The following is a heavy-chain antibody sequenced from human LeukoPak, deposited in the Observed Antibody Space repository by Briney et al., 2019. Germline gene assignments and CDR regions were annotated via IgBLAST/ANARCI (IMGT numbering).Heavy chain of an antibody. CDR2: ISGSGGST. Sequence: PGGSLRLSCAASGFTFSSYAMSWVRQAPGKGLEWVPAISGSGGSTYYADSVKGRFTISRDNSKNTLYLQMNSLRAEDTAVYYCAKSTAWTVTTHFDYWGQGTLVTVSS. CDR3: AKSTAWTVTTHFDY. V-gene: IGHV3-23*01. J-gene: IGHJ4*02. CDR1: GFTFSSYA. D-gene: IGHD4-17*01.